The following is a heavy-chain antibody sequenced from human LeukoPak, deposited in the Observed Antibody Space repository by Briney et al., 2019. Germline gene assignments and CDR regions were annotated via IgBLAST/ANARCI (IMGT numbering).Heavy chain of an antibody. J-gene: IGHJ5*02. D-gene: IGHD4-11*01. CDR1: GYTFSDYC. CDR2: INPNSGGT. Sequence: ASVKVSCKASGYTFSDYCIHWVRQAPGQGLEWMGWINPNSGGTNYARKFQGRVTMTRATSITTAYMELSRLTSDDTAVYYCARGLPGGFDPWGQGTLVTVSS. V-gene: IGHV1-2*02. CDR3: ARGLPGGFDP.